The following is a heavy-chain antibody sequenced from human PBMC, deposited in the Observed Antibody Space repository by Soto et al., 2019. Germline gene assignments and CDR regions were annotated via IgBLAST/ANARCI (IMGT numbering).Heavy chain of an antibody. V-gene: IGHV3-9*01. CDR3: AKDHDEDFGYDLDYFNY. CDR1: GFTFNNYA. J-gene: IGHJ4*02. CDR2: ISWEGGSI. Sequence: EVQLVESGGDLVQPGRSLRLSCSASGFTFNNYAMHWVRQAPGKGLEWFSGISWEGGSIGYADSVKGRFTISRDNAKNSLDLEMNSLRSEDTALYYCAKDHDEDFGYDLDYFNYWGQGSLVTVSS. D-gene: IGHD5-12*01.